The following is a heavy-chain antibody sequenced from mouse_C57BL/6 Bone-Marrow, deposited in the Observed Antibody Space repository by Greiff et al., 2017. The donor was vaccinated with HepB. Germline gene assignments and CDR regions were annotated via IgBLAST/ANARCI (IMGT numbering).Heavy chain of an antibody. CDR1: GFNIKNTY. V-gene: IGHV14-3*01. J-gene: IGHJ1*03. D-gene: IGHD1-1*01. CDR3: ARNGITTVVTPYWYFDV. Sequence: EVQLQQSVAELVRPGASVKLSCTASGFNIKNTYMHWVKQRPEQGLEWIGRIDPANGNTKYAPKFQGKATITADTSSNTAYLQLSSLTSEDTAIYYCARNGITTVVTPYWYFDVWGTGTTVTVSS. CDR2: IDPANGNT.